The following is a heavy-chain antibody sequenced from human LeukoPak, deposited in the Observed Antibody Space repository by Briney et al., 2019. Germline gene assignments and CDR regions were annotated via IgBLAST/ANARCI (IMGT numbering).Heavy chain of an antibody. D-gene: IGHD5-18*01. CDR1: GYTLTELS. V-gene: IGHV1-24*01. J-gene: IGHJ4*02. Sequence: ASVKVSCKVSGYTLTELSMHWVRQAPGTGLEWMGGFDPEDGETIYAQKFQGRVTMTEDTSTDTAYMELSSLRSEDTAVYYCATDLLGEKDTAMVYWGQGTLVTVSS. CDR3: ATDLLGEKDTAMVY. CDR2: FDPEDGET.